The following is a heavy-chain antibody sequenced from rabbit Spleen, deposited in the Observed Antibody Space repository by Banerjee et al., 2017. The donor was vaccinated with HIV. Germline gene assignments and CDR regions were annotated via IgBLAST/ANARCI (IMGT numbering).Heavy chain of an antibody. J-gene: IGHJ4*01. D-gene: IGHD2-1*01. CDR1: GFSFGDRDV. CDR2: INVVTGKP. V-gene: IGHV1S45*01. CDR3: AIATMTMVITAL. Sequence: QEQLVESGGGLVQPEGSLTLTCTASGFSFGDRDVMCWVRQAPGKGLEWIACINVVTGKPVDTSWAKGRFTITRTSSTTVTLRMTSLTAADTATYFCAIATMTMVITALWGPGTLVTVS.